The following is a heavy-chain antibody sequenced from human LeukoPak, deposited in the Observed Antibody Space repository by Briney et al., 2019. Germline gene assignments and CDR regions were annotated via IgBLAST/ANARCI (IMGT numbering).Heavy chain of an antibody. CDR2: ISGSGVTT. J-gene: IGHJ3*02. Sequence: GGSLRLSCVGSDFPFSNYAMSWVRQAPGKGLEWVSVISGSGVTTNYADSVKGRFTISRDNSKNTLYLQMNNLRADDTAVYYCTKEEEDAFDIWGQGTMVTVSS. CDR1: DFPFSNYA. V-gene: IGHV3-23*01. CDR3: TKEEEDAFDI.